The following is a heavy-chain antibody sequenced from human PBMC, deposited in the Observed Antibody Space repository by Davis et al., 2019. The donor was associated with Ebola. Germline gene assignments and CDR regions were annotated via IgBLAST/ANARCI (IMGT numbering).Heavy chain of an antibody. Sequence: GESLKISCAASGFTFSNYAMSWVRQAPGKGLEWVSGISGSGATTYYADSVKGRFNISRDNSKNTLYLQMNSLRADDTALYYCAKGGARYFYHYYGMDVWGQGTTVTVSS. CDR2: ISGSGATT. CDR1: GFTFSNYA. CDR3: AKGGARYFYHYYGMDV. D-gene: IGHD2/OR15-2a*01. J-gene: IGHJ6*02. V-gene: IGHV3-23*01.